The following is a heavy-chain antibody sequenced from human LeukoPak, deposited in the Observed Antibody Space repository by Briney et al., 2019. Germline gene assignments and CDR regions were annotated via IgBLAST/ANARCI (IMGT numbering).Heavy chain of an antibody. V-gene: IGHV1-69*13. CDR3: ARWPIVAVPAASGYYYYGMDV. J-gene: IGHJ6*02. CDR1: GGTFSSYA. D-gene: IGHD2-2*01. Sequence: SVKVSCKASGGTFSSYAISWVRQAPGQGLEWMGGIIPIFGTANYAQEFQGRVTITADESTSTAYMELSSLRSEDTAVYYCARWPIVAVPAASGYYYYGMDVWGQGTTVTVSS. CDR2: IIPIFGTA.